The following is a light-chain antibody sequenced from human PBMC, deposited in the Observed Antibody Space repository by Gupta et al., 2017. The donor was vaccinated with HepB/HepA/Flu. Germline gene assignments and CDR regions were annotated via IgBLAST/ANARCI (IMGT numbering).Light chain of an antibody. CDR2: DAS. J-gene: IGKJ5*01. CDR1: QSVSRY. Sequence: EIVLTQSLATLSLSPGERATLSCRASQSVSRYLAWYQQKPGQAPRLLIYDASNRATGIPARFSGSGSGTDFTLTISSLEPEDFAVYYCQQRSNFITFGQGTRLEIK. CDR3: QQRSNFIT. V-gene: IGKV3-11*01.